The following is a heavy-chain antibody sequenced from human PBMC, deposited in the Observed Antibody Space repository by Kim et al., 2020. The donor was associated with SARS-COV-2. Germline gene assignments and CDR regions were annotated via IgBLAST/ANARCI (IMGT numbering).Heavy chain of an antibody. CDR2: TYYRSKWYN. V-gene: IGHV6-1*01. CDR3: ARDLHYYGSGSYYSPYSSGRYFDY. D-gene: IGHD3-10*01. J-gene: IGHJ4*02. CDR1: GDSVSSNSAA. Sequence: SQTLSLTCAISGDSVSSNSAAWNWIRQSPSRGLEWLGRTYYRSKWYNDYAVSVKSRITINPDTSKNQFSLQLNSVTPEDTAVYYCARDLHYYGSGSYYSPYSSGRYFDYWGQGTLVTVSS.